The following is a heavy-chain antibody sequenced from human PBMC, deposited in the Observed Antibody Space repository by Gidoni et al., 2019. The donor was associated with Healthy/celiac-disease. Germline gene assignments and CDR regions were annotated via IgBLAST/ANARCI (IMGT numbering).Heavy chain of an antibody. CDR2: ISGSGGST. V-gene: IGHV3-23*01. Sequence: EVQLLESGGGLVQPGGSLRLSCAAAGFTFSSYAMSWVRQAPGKGLEWCSAISGSGGSTYYAESVKGRFTSSRDNSKNTLYLQMNSLRAEDTAVYYCAKDSVGGELGSPGNWGQGTLVTVSS. D-gene: IGHD3-16*01. J-gene: IGHJ4*02. CDR1: GFTFSSYA. CDR3: AKDSVGGELGSPGN.